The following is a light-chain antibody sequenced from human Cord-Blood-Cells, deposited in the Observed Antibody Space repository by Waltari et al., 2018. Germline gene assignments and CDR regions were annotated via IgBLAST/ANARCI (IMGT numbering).Light chain of an antibody. CDR2: DAA. V-gene: IGKV1-33*01. CDR3: QQYDNLPYT. J-gene: IGKJ2*01. CDR1: QDISNY. Sequence: DIQMTQSPSSLSASVGDRVTITCQASQDISNYLNWYQQKPGKAPKLLIYDAANSETGVPSRFSGSGSGTYFTFTISSLQPEDIATYYCQQYDNLPYTFGQGTKLEIK.